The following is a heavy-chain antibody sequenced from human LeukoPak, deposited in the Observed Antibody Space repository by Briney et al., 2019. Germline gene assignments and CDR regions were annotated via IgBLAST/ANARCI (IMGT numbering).Heavy chain of an antibody. CDR3: ARDAYYYDSSGYYRFDY. V-gene: IGHV4-39*07. Sequence: SETLSLTCTVSGGSISSSSYYWGWIRRPPGKGLEWIGSIYHSGSTYYNPSLKSRVTISVDTSKSQFSLKLSSVTAADTAVYYCARDAYYYDSSGYYRFDYWGQGTLVTVSS. D-gene: IGHD3-22*01. CDR2: IYHSGST. J-gene: IGHJ4*02. CDR1: GGSISSSSYY.